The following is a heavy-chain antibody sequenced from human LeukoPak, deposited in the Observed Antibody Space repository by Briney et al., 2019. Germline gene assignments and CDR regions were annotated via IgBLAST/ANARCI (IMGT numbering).Heavy chain of an antibody. J-gene: IGHJ3*02. Sequence: PGGSLRLSCAASGFTFSSYSMNWVRQAPGKGLEWVSSVSSSSSYIYYADSVKGRFTISRDNAKNSLYLQMNSLRAEDTAVYYCARDYPPPPSIAVDAFDIWGQGTMVTVSS. CDR1: GFTFSSYS. V-gene: IGHV3-21*01. D-gene: IGHD6-19*01. CDR3: ARDYPPPPSIAVDAFDI. CDR2: VSSSSSYI.